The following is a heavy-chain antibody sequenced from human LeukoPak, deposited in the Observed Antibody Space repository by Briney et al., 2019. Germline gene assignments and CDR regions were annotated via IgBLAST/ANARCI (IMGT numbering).Heavy chain of an antibody. CDR3: ASLRSYTDAFDI. Sequence: GESLKISCQGSGYTFSTYWIAWARQMPGKGLEWMGIIFPADSDTRYSPSFQGQATISADKSISTAYLQWSSLEAPDTAMYYCASLRSYTDAFDIWGQGTMVTVSS. V-gene: IGHV5-51*03. CDR1: GYTFSTYW. D-gene: IGHD1-14*01. CDR2: IFPADSDT. J-gene: IGHJ3*02.